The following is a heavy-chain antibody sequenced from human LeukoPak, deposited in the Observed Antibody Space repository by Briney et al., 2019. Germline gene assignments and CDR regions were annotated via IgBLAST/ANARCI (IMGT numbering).Heavy chain of an antibody. CDR2: IIYTTGST. CDR1: GTSINPYY. J-gene: IGHJ4*02. V-gene: IGHV4-4*07. Sequence: SETLSLTCTVSGTSINPYYWTWIRQPAGKGLEWIGRIIYTTGSTNYNPSLNSRVTMSVDTSKNQISLKLTYVTAADTAMYYCMRDGPSWGLLWGLGTLVTVSS. CDR3: MRDGPSWGLL. D-gene: IGHD7-27*01.